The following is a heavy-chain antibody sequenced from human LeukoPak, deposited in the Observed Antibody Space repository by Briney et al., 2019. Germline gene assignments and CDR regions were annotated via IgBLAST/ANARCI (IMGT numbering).Heavy chain of an antibody. CDR3: ASTAGVATFILDY. CDR1: GYTFTGYY. Sequence: ASVKVSCKASGYTFTGYYMHWVRQAPGQGLEWMGWINPNSGGTNYAQKFQGRVTMTRDTSISTAYMELSRLRSDDTAVYYCASTAGVATFILDYWGQGNLVTVSS. D-gene: IGHD5-12*01. J-gene: IGHJ4*02. CDR2: INPNSGGT. V-gene: IGHV1-2*02.